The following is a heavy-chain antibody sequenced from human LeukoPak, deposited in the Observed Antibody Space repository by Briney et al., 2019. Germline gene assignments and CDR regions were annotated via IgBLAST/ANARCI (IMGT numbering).Heavy chain of an antibody. CDR1: GGSINGYS. J-gene: IGHJ4*02. D-gene: IGHD2-21*02. CDR3: ARAGQCGGDCYSLDY. Sequence: PSETLSLTCTVSGGSINGYSWTWIRQPPGKGLEWIGYMYYSGSTNYNPSLKSRVTISVDTSKNQFSLKLRSVTAADTAVYYCARAGQCGGDCYSLDYGGQGTLVTVSS. CDR2: MYYSGST. V-gene: IGHV4-59*01.